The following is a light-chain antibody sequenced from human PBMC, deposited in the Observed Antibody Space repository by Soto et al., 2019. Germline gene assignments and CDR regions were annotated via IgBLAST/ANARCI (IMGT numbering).Light chain of an antibody. CDR1: TSNIGTNT. CDR2: SNN. J-gene: IGLJ3*02. V-gene: IGLV1-44*01. Sequence: QSVLTQPPSASGTPGQRVTISCSGGTSNIGTNTVNWFQQLPGTAPKLLLYSNNQRPSGVPGRFSGSKSGTSASLAISGLQSEDEDDYYCAAWDDSLNALVFGGGTKLTVL. CDR3: AAWDDSLNALV.